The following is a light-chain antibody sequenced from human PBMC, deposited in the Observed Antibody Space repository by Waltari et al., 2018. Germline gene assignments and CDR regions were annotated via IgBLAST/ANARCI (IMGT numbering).Light chain of an antibody. Sequence: QLVLTQSPSASASLGASVKLTCTLTSGHSSNAIPCLQQQPEKGPRYLMKVNSDGSHSKGDEIPDRFSGSSSGAERYLTISSLQSEDEADYYCQTGGHGTWVFGGGTKLTVL. V-gene: IGLV4-69*01. CDR1: SGHSSNA. J-gene: IGLJ3*02. CDR2: VNSDGSH. CDR3: QTGGHGTWV.